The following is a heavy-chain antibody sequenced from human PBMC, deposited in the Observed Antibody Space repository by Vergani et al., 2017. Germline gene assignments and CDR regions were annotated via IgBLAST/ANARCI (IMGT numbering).Heavy chain of an antibody. J-gene: IGHJ5*01. CDR3: ASDVWDGDYDHDS. CDR2: ISSSNKYI. CDR1: GFTFSSYS. D-gene: IGHD4-17*01. Sequence: EVQLVESGGGLVKPGGSLRLSCAASGFTFSSYSMNWVRQAPGKGLEWVSCISSSNKYIYYADSVKGRFTISRDNAKNSLCPQMNSLRAQGTAVYYCASDVWDGDYDHDSWGPGTLVTVSS. V-gene: IGHV3-21*01.